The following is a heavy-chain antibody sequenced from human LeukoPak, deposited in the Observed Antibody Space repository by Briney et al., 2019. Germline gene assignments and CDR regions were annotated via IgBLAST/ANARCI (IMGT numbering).Heavy chain of an antibody. J-gene: IGHJ4*02. Sequence: PGGSLRLSCAASGPTFSTYSMNWVRQAPGKGLEWVSYISSHSRTIYYADSVKGRFTISRDNAKNSLFLQMDSLRAEDTAVYYCASLLRDIRPFFDYWGQGTLVTVSS. V-gene: IGHV3-48*01. CDR2: ISSHSRTI. CDR3: ASLLRDIRPFFDY. CDR1: GPTFSTYS.